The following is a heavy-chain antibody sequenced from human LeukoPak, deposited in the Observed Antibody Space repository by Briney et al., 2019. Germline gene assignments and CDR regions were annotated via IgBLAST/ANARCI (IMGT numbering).Heavy chain of an antibody. CDR3: ARDEGSGSYRGGFDY. J-gene: IGHJ4*02. CDR1: GFTVSRNY. V-gene: IGHV3-66*01. CDR2: IYSGGST. D-gene: IGHD1-26*01. Sequence: GGSLRLSCAASGFTVSRNYMSWVRQAPGKGLEWVSVIYSGGSTYYADSVKGRFTISRDNSKNTLYLQMNSLRAEDTAVYYCARDEGSGSYRGGFDYWGQGTLVTVSS.